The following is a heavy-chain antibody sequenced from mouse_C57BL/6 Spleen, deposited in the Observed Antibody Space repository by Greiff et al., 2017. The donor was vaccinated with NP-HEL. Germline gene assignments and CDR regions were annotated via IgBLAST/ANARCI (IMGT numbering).Heavy chain of an antibody. Sequence: EVQRVESGGGLVQPKGSLKLSCAASGFSFNTYAMNWVRQAPGKGLEWVARIRSKSNNYATYYADSVKDRFTISRDDSESMLYLQMNNLKTEDTAMYYCVRHLNWDVFAYWGQGTLVTVSA. CDR2: IRSKSNNYAT. CDR1: GFSFNTYA. J-gene: IGHJ3*01. CDR3: VRHLNWDVFAY. V-gene: IGHV10-1*01. D-gene: IGHD4-1*01.